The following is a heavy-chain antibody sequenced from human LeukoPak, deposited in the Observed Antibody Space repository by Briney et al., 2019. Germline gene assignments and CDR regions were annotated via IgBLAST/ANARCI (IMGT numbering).Heavy chain of an antibody. Sequence: PGGSLRLSCAASGFTFSSYAMSWVRQSPGKGLEWVSCISHSGGSTYYADSVKGRVTISRDNSKKTMYPQMNSLRAEDTAVYYCAKGYGTMIDDAFDIWGQGTMVTVSS. CDR3: AKGYGTMIDDAFDI. V-gene: IGHV3-23*01. J-gene: IGHJ3*02. CDR1: GFTFSSYA. D-gene: IGHD3-22*01. CDR2: ISHSGGST.